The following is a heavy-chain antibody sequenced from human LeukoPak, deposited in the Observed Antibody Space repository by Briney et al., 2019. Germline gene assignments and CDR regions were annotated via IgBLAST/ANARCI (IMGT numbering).Heavy chain of an antibody. Sequence: PGGSLRLSCAASGFTFSSSAMIWVRQAPGKGLDWVSAIDGNGGKTFYADSVKGRFTISRDNSKNTLYLQMNSLRAEDTALYYCAKDRAYSFDLWGRGTLVTVSS. D-gene: IGHD1-26*01. CDR1: GFTFSSSA. J-gene: IGHJ2*01. CDR3: AKDRAYSFDL. CDR2: IDGNGGKT. V-gene: IGHV3-23*01.